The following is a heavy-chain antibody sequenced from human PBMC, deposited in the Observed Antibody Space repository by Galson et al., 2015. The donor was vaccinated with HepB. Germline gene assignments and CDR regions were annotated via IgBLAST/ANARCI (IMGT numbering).Heavy chain of an antibody. CDR3: ARDSREMVRGPLDAFDI. J-gene: IGHJ3*02. Sequence: SLRLSCAASGFTFDDYGMSWVRQAPGKGLEWVSGINWNGGSTGYADSVKGRFTISRDNAKNSLYPQMNSLRAEDTALYYCARDSREMVRGPLDAFDIWGQGTMVIVSS. D-gene: IGHD3-10*01. CDR2: INWNGGST. V-gene: IGHV3-20*04. CDR1: GFTFDDYG.